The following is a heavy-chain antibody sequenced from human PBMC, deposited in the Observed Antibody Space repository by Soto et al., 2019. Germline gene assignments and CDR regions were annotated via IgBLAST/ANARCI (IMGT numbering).Heavy chain of an antibody. J-gene: IGHJ4*02. V-gene: IGHV1-46*03. CDR3: ARDMPEGYYDILTGYYIGPFFDY. CDR2: INPSGGST. Sequence: ASVKVSCKASGYTFTSYYMHWVRQAPGQGLEWMGIINPSGGSTSYAQKFQGRVTMTRDTSTSTVYMELSSLRSEDTAVYYCARDMPEGYYDILTGYYIGPFFDYWGQGTLVTVSS. D-gene: IGHD3-9*01. CDR1: GYTFTSYY.